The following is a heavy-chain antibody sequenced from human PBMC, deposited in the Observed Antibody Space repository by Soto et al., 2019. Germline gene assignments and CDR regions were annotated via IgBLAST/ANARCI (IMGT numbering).Heavy chain of an antibody. V-gene: IGHV1-69*12. Sequence: QVQLVQSGAEVKKPGSSVKVSCKASGGTFSSYAISWVRQAPGQGLEWMGGIIPIFGTANYAQKFQGRVTITADESTSTAYMELSSLRSEDTAVYYCGRGLVAAAAPYYYYYGMDVWGQGTTVTVSS. CDR3: GRGLVAAAAPYYYYYGMDV. CDR1: GGTFSSYA. D-gene: IGHD6-13*01. CDR2: IIPIFGTA. J-gene: IGHJ6*02.